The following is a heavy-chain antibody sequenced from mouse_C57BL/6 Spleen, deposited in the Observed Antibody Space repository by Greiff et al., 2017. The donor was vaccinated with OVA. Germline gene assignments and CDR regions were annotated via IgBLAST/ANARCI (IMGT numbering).Heavy chain of an antibody. CDR3: ARRNYGVYYAMDY. V-gene: IGHV1-52*01. D-gene: IGHD1-1*02. Sequence: VQLQQPGAELVRPGSSVKLSCKASGYTFTSYWMHWVKQRPIQGLEWIGNIDPSDSETHYNQKFKDKATLTVDKSSSTAYMQLSSLTSEDSAVYYCARRNYGVYYAMDYWGQGTSVTVSS. CDR2: IDPSDSET. CDR1: GYTFTSYW. J-gene: IGHJ4*01.